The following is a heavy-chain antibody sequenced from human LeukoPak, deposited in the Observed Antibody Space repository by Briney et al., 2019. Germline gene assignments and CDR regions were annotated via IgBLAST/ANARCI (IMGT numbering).Heavy chain of an antibody. Sequence: PGGSLGLSCAASGFTFSSYAMGWVRQAPGKGLEWVSAISGSGGSTYYADSVKGRFTISRDNSKNTLYLQMNSLRAEDTAVYYCAKPGSGGYYYDYHYFDYWGQGTLVTVSS. V-gene: IGHV3-23*01. CDR1: GFTFSSYA. CDR2: ISGSGGST. D-gene: IGHD3-22*01. CDR3: AKPGSGGYYYDYHYFDY. J-gene: IGHJ4*02.